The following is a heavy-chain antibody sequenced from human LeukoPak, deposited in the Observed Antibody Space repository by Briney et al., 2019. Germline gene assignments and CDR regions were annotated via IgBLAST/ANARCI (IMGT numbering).Heavy chain of an antibody. Sequence: PSETLSLTCTVSGGSISSSSYYWGWIRQPPGKGLEWIGTIFYSGTTYYNPSLKSRVTISVDTSKNQFSLKLSSVTAADTAVYYCATQILLCHYYWGQGTPVTVSS. V-gene: IGHV4-39*01. CDR1: GGSISSSSYY. J-gene: IGHJ4*02. CDR2: IFYSGTT. D-gene: IGHD2/OR15-2a*01. CDR3: ATQILLCHYY.